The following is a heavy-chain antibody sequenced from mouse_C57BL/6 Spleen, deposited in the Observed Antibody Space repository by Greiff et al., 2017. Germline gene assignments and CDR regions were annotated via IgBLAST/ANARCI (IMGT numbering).Heavy chain of an antibody. CDR3: ARGDNDYAGGSYAMDY. CDR1: GYAFSSSW. J-gene: IGHJ4*01. D-gene: IGHD2-4*01. CDR2: IYPGGGDT. Sequence: VKVVESGPELVKPGASVKISCKASGYAFSSSWMNWVKQRPGKGLEWIGRIYPGGGDTNYNGKFKGKATLTAEKSSITAYMQLSSLTSEDSAVYFCARGDNDYAGGSYAMDYWGQGTSVTVSS. V-gene: IGHV1-82*01.